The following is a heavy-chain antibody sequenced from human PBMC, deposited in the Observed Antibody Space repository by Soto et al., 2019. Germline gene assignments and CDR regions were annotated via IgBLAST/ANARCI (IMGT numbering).Heavy chain of an antibody. CDR3: ANLMTTVTTVDY. V-gene: IGHV3-30*18. CDR1: GFTFSSYG. Sequence: QVQLVESGGGVVQPGRSLRLSCAASGFTFSSYGMHWVRQAPGKGLEWVAVISYDGSNKYYADSVKGRFTISRDNSKNTLDLQMNSLRAEDTGVYYCANLMTTVTTVDYWGQGTLVTVSS. J-gene: IGHJ4*02. D-gene: IGHD4-17*01. CDR2: ISYDGSNK.